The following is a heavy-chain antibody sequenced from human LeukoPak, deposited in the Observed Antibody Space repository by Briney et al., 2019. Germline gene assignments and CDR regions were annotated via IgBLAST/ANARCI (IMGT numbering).Heavy chain of an antibody. CDR2: IYSGGRT. D-gene: IGHD1-26*01. V-gene: IGHV3-66*01. J-gene: IGHJ3*02. Sequence: AGGSLRLSCAASGFTVSTNYMSWVRQAPGKGLEWVSVIYSGGRTYYADSVKGRFTISRDNSKSTLYLQMSSLRTEDTAVYYCARDRSGSSSVDDAFDIWGQGIMVTVSS. CDR1: GFTVSTNY. CDR3: ARDRSGSSSVDDAFDI.